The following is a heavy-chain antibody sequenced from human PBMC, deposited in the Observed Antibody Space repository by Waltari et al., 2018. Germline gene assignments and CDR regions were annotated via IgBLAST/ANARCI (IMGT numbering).Heavy chain of an antibody. Sequence: EAQLVQSGGGLVQPGGSLTLSCAASGFTLSRFWMTWIRQAPGQGLQLVAHIGPDGSDKYYVDSVKGRFTISRDNAENSLLLQMSSLRVEDTALYYCVGWNDPINSWGQGTLVAVSS. CDR3: VGWNDPINS. V-gene: IGHV3-7*01. CDR1: GFTLSRFW. CDR2: IGPDGSDK. J-gene: IGHJ4*02. D-gene: IGHD1-1*01.